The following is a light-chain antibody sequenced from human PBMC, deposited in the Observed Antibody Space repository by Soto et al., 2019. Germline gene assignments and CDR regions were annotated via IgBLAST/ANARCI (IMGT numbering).Light chain of an antibody. CDR1: SSNVGGYNF. J-gene: IGLJ3*02. V-gene: IGLV2-14*01. CDR2: EVS. CDR3: SSYTGSSSGV. Sequence: QSVLTQPASVSGSPGQSITISCTGTSSNVGGYNFVSWYQQHPGKAPKLLIYEVSYRPSGVSNRFSGSKSGNTASLTIFGLQAEDEADYYCSSYTGSSSGVFGGGTKLTVL.